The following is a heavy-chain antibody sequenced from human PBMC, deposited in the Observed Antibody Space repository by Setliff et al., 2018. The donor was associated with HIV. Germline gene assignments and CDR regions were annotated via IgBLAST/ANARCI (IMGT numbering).Heavy chain of an antibody. V-gene: IGHV4-59*11. CDR2: IYYSGSN. D-gene: IGHD5-12*01. CDR3: AREMATRFDAFDI. CDR1: GGSISSHY. J-gene: IGHJ3*02. Sequence: PSETLSLTCTVSGGSISSHYWSWIRQPPGKGLEWIGYIYYSGSNDCNPSLKNRVTISIDTSKNQVSLKLSSVTAADTAMYYCAREMATRFDAFDIWGQGTKVTVSS.